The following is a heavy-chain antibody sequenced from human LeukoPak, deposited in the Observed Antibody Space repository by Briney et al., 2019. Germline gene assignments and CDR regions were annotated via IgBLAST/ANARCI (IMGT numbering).Heavy chain of an antibody. D-gene: IGHD3/OR15-3a*01. CDR2: IRSKTDGGTT. CDR3: STWTDLYDY. V-gene: IGHV3-15*01. CDR1: GFTFTDAW. Sequence: PGGSLRLSCVASGFTFTDAWMTWVRQAPGKGLERVGRIRSKTDGGTTDYAAAVKGRFIISRDDSRNTFYLQMNSLTTEDTAVYYCSTWTDLYDYWGQGTLVTVS. J-gene: IGHJ4*02.